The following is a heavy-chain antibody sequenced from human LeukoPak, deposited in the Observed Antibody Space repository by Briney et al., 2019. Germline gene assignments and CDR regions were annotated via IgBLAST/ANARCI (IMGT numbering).Heavy chain of an antibody. J-gene: IGHJ4*02. CDR2: IYPGDSDT. D-gene: IGHD1-7*01. CDR1: GSIFTSYW. CDR3: ARITGTTRDLAY. Sequence: GASLQISCKGSGSIFTSYWIAWVRQLPGKGLEWMGIIYPGDSDTRYSPSFQGQVTIPADKSISTAYLQWSSLKASDTAMYYCARITGTTRDLAYWGQGTLVTVSS. V-gene: IGHV5-51*01.